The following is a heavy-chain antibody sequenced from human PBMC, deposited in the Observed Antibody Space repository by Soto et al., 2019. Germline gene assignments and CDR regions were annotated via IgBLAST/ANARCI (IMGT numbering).Heavy chain of an antibody. V-gene: IGHV3-23*01. D-gene: IGHD1-20*01. CDR2: VSVIGDKT. CDR3: ANIPVTEYYGMDV. Sequence: GGSLRLSCVASGFTFNSYYMTWVRQAPGKGLEWVSTVSVIGDKTRYAKSVKGRYTISRDNSKNTVYLQMDSLTVDDTAIYYCANIPVTEYYGMDVWGQGTTVTVSS. J-gene: IGHJ6*02. CDR1: GFTFNSYY.